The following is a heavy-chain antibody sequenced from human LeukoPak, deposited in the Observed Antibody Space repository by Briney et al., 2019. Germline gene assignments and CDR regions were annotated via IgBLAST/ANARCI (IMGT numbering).Heavy chain of an antibody. D-gene: IGHD6-13*01. CDR3: ATSFGPVIAAAGTGAD. CDR1: GFTFSDYY. V-gene: IGHV3-11*01. J-gene: IGHJ4*02. CDR2: ISSSGSTI. Sequence: GGSLRLSCAASGFTFSDYYMSWIRQAPGKWLEWVSYISSSGSTIYYADSVKGRFTISRDNSKNTLSLQMNSLRAEDTAVYYCATSFGPVIAAAGTGADWGQGTLVTVSS.